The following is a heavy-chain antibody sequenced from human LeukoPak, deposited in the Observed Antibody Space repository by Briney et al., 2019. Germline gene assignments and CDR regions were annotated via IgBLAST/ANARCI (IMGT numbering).Heavy chain of an antibody. J-gene: IGHJ6*03. CDR2: INWNGGTS. CDR3: ARDPVHSSGWFAVSYYYMDV. CDR1: GFTVSSNY. Sequence: GGSLRLSCAASGFTVSSNYMSWVRQAPGKGLEWVSSINWNGGTSGYADSVKGRFTISRDNAKNSLYLQMNSLRAEDTAVYYCARDPVHSSGWFAVSYYYMDVWGKGTTVTVSS. D-gene: IGHD6-19*01. V-gene: IGHV3-20*04.